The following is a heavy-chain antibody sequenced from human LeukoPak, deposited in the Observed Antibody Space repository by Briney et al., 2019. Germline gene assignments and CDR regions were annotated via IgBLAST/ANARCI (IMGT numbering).Heavy chain of an antibody. V-gene: IGHV4-34*01. CDR1: GGTFSDYN. CDR2: ITHSGST. J-gene: IGHJ3*02. Sequence: SETLSLTCTVNGGTFSDYNWNWIRQPPGKGLEWIGQITHSGSTNYNPSLKSRVTVSLDTSKKHLSLKLDSVTAPDTAVYYCARVGASAFDIWGPGTMVTVSS. D-gene: IGHD3-10*01. CDR3: ARVGASAFDI.